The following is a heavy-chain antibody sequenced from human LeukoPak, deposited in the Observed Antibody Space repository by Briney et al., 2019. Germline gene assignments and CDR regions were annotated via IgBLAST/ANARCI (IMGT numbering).Heavy chain of an antibody. Sequence: ASVMVSCKASGGTFSSYAISWVRQAPGQGLEWMGGIIPIFGTANYAQKFQGRVTITADESTSTAYMELSSLRSEDTAVYYCARGFIYYDSSGYQYYFDYWGQGTLVTVSS. CDR3: ARGFIYYDSSGYQYYFDY. D-gene: IGHD3-22*01. V-gene: IGHV1-69*13. CDR2: IIPIFGTA. CDR1: GGTFSSYA. J-gene: IGHJ4*02.